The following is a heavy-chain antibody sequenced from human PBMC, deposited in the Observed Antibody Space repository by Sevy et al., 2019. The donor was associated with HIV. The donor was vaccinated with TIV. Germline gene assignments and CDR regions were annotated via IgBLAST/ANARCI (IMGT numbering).Heavy chain of an antibody. D-gene: IGHD5-18*01. CDR1: GYTFTSYA. V-gene: IGHV1-3*01. CDR2: INAGNGNT. Sequence: ASMKVSCKASGYTFTSYAMHWVRQAPGQRLEWMGWINAGNGNTKYSQKFQGRVTITRDTSASTAYMELSSLRSEDTAVYYCARVNGLGYPDYYGMDVWGQGTTVTVSS. CDR3: ARVNGLGYPDYYGMDV. J-gene: IGHJ6*02.